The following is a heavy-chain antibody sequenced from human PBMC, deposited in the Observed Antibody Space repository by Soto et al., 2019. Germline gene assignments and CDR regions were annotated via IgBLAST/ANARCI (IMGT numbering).Heavy chain of an antibody. CDR3: ARVLRSSDRHYYYMDV. CDR2: TYYRSKWYN. D-gene: IGHD3-16*01. Sequence: SQTLSLTCAISGDSVSSNSAAWNWIRQSPSRGLEWLGRTYYRSKWYNDYAVSVKSRITINPDTSKNQFSLQLNSVTPEDTAVYYCARVLRSSDRHYYYMDVWGKGTTVTVSS. CDR1: GDSVSSNSAA. J-gene: IGHJ6*03. V-gene: IGHV6-1*01.